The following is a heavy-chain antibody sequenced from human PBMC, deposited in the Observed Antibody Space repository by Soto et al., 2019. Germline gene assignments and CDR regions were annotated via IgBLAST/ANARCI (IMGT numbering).Heavy chain of an antibody. J-gene: IGHJ4*02. V-gene: IGHV1-18*01. CDR1: GDTFSSIG. Sequence: ASVKVSCTTSGDTFSSIGISWVRHAPGQGLEWMGWISPHKDNTYYAQRLQGRVTMTTDTSTSTAYMELRSLRSDDTAVYFCERDLDASGSYYTNYWGQGTLVTVSS. CDR3: ERDLDASGSYYTNY. D-gene: IGHD3-10*01. CDR2: ISPHKDNT.